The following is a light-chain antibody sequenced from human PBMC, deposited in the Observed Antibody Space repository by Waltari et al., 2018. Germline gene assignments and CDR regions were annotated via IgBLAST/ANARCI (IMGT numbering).Light chain of an antibody. CDR2: EDS. J-gene: IGLJ2*01. V-gene: IGLV6-57*03. CDR1: SGSIVSSF. CDR3: LSYDSAGVKV. Sequence: NLMLTQPHAVSESPGKTVTLSCTRSSGSIVSSFVQWYQQRPGSAPTLVLYEDSQRPSEVPDRFSGSIDRSSNSASLTISGLTTEDEADYYCLSYDSAGVKVFGGGTKLTVL.